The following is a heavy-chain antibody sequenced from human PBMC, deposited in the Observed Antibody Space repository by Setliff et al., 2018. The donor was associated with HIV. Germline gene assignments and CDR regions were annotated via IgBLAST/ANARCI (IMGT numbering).Heavy chain of an antibody. CDR2: INHSGST. Sequence: SETLSLTCAVYGGSFSGYSWTWIRQPPGKGPEWIGEINHSGSTKYNPSLKNRVTMSVDTSKNQFSLRVTSVTAADTALYFCAILSYHYSHSSPYPDVFNIWGQGTMVTVSS. J-gene: IGHJ3*02. D-gene: IGHD3-22*01. V-gene: IGHV4-34*01. CDR1: GGSFSGYS. CDR3: AILSYHYSHSSPYPDVFNI.